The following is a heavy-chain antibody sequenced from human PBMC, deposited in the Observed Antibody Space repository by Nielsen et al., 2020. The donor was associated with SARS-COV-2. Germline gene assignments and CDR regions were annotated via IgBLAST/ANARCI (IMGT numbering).Heavy chain of an antibody. CDR1: GGSISSSSYY. J-gene: IGHJ6*02. CDR3: AKGSPEVGAPHYYGMDV. V-gene: IGHV4-39*07. CDR2: IYYSGST. Sequence: SETLSLTCTVSGGSISSSSYYWGWIRQPPGKGLEWIGSIYYSGSTYYNPSLKSRVTISVDTSKNQFSLKLSSVTAADTAVYYCAKGSPEVGAPHYYGMDVWGQGTTVTVSS. D-gene: IGHD1-26*01.